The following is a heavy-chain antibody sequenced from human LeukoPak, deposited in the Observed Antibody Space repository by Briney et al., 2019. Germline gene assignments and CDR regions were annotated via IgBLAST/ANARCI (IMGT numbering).Heavy chain of an antibody. CDR3: ARGGFVFDI. J-gene: IGHJ3*02. CDR2: ITTTDTTK. V-gene: IGHV3-48*04. Sequence: PGGSLRLSCAASGFTFSSYWMSWVRQGPGKGLEWISYITTTDTTKYYTDSVKGRFTISRDNANNSLYLQMHSLRAEDTAVYYCARGGFVFDIWGQGTVVTVSS. CDR1: GFTFSSYW. D-gene: IGHD3-10*01.